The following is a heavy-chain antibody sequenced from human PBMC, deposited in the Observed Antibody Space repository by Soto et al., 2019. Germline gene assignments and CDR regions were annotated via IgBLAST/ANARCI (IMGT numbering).Heavy chain of an antibody. J-gene: IGHJ4*02. CDR2: IRSKANSYAT. V-gene: IGHV3-73*01. Sequence: EVQLVESGGGLVQPGGSLKLSCAASGFTFSGSAMHWVRQASGKGLEWVGRIRSKANSYATAYAASVRGRFTISRDDSKTTAYPQMNSLKTEDTAVYYCFTVARGFDYWGRGTLVTVSS. CDR3: FTVARGFDY. D-gene: IGHD4-17*01. CDR1: GFTFSGSA.